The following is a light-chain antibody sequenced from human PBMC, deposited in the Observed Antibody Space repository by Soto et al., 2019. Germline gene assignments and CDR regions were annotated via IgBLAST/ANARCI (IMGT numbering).Light chain of an antibody. Sequence: QSVLTQPRSVSGSPGQSVTISCTGTSSDVGGYNYVSWYQQHPGRAPKFMIYDVSKRPSGVPDRFSGSKSGNTASLTISGLQAEDEADYYCVSYTSSTTYVFGTGTKVTVL. CDR3: VSYTSSTTYV. CDR1: SSDVGGYNY. J-gene: IGLJ1*01. V-gene: IGLV2-11*01. CDR2: DVS.